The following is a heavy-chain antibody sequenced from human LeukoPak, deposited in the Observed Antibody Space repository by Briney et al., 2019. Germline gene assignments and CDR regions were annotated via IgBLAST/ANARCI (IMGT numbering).Heavy chain of an antibody. CDR1: GYSFTNYW. V-gene: IGHV5-51*01. Sequence: GESLKISCKGSGYSFTNYWIGWVRQMPGKGVVWVGIIYPGDSDTRYSPSFQGQVTISADKSISTAYLQWSSLKASGTAMYYCARQYSGYDYYFDYWGQGTLVTVSS. CDR3: ARQYSGYDYYFDY. CDR2: IYPGDSDT. J-gene: IGHJ4*02. D-gene: IGHD5-12*01.